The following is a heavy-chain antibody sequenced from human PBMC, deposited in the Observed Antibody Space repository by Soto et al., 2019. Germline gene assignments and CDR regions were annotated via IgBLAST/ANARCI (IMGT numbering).Heavy chain of an antibody. CDR1: GFTFSSYA. CDR2: SSGSGGST. CDR3: AKDRSGWYDAFDI. D-gene: IGHD6-19*01. Sequence: EVQLLESGGGLVQPGGSLRLSCAASGFTFSSYAMSWVRQAPGKGLEWVSASSGSGGSTYYADSVKGRFTISRDNSKNTLYLQMNSLRAEDTAVYYCAKDRSGWYDAFDIWGQGTMVTVSS. V-gene: IGHV3-23*01. J-gene: IGHJ3*02.